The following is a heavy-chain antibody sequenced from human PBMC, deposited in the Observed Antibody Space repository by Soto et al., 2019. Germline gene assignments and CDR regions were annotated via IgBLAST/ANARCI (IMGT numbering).Heavy chain of an antibody. D-gene: IGHD1-26*01. Sequence: QVQLQESGPGLVKPSETLSLTCTVSGGSISSYYWRWIRQPPGKGLEWLGYIYYSGSTNYNPSLKNRVTMSVDTSKNKFSLRLSSVTAADTAVYYCATGNTGSYLYYFEYWGQGTLVTVSS. CDR2: IYYSGST. V-gene: IGHV4-59*01. J-gene: IGHJ4*02. CDR1: GGSISSYY. CDR3: ATGNTGSYLYYFEY.